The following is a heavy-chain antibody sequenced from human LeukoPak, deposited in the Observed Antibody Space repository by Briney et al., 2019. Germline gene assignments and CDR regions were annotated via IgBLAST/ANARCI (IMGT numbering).Heavy chain of an antibody. D-gene: IGHD3-22*01. CDR3: ARDHGSGYYVAFDI. V-gene: IGHV3-66*01. CDR2: IYSGGST. Sequence: GGSLRLSCAASGFTFSSYSMNWVRQAPGKGLEWVSVIYSGGSTYYADSVKGRFTISRDNSKNALYLQMNSLRAEDTAVYYCARDHGSGYYVAFDIWGQGTMVTVSS. CDR1: GFTFSSYS. J-gene: IGHJ3*02.